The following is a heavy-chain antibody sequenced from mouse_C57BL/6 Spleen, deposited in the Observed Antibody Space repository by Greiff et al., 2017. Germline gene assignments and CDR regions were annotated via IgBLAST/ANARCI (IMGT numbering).Heavy chain of an antibody. V-gene: IGHV1-82*01. CDR1: GYAFSSSW. Sequence: QVQLQQSGPELVKPGASVKISCKASGYAFSSSWMNWVKQRPGKGLEWIGRIYPGDGDTNYNGKFKGKATLTADKSSSTSYMQLSSLTSEYSAVYFCTRHGSSHIFAYWGQGTLVTVSA. D-gene: IGHD1-1*01. CDR3: TRHGSSHIFAY. J-gene: IGHJ3*01. CDR2: IYPGDGDT.